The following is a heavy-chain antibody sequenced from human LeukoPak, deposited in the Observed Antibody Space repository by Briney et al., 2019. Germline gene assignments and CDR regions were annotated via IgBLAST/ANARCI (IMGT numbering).Heavy chain of an antibody. D-gene: IGHD3-10*01. CDR2: IYSSGST. CDR3: AREALGGGGY. J-gene: IGHJ4*02. CDR1: GFTVSSNY. V-gene: IGHV3-66*01. Sequence: GTSLRLSCAASGFTVSSNYMSWVRQAPGKGLEWVSIIYSSGSTYYADSVKGRFTISRDNSKNTLYLQMNSLRAEDTAVYHCAREALGGGGYWGQGTLVTVSS.